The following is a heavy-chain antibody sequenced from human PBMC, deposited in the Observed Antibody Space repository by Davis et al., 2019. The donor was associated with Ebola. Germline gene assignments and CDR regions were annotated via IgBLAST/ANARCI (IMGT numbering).Heavy chain of an antibody. D-gene: IGHD4-17*01. CDR3: ARGFPGGDYMSDF. V-gene: IGHV3-33*01. CDR1: GFSFNKYP. CDR2: TWYAGKNQ. J-gene: IGHJ4*02. Sequence: PGGSLRLSCAASGFSFNKYPMHWLRQAPGKVLEWVAVTWYAGKNQYYADSLKGRFTISRDNSKNTLYLEMDNLGVEDTAVYYCARGFPGGDYMSDFWGQGALVTVSS.